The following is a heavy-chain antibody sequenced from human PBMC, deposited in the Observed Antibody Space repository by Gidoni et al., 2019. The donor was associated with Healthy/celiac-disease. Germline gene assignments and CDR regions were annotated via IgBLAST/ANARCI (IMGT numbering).Heavy chain of an antibody. CDR3: ARLCIAARPDDY. CDR1: GGSISSSSYY. CDR2: IYYSGST. V-gene: IGHV4-39*01. Sequence: QLQLQESGPGLVKPSETLSLTCTVSGGSISSSSYYWGWIRKPPGKGLEWIGSIYYSGSTYYTPSLKSRVTLSVDTSKNQFSLKLSSVTAADTAVYYCARLCIAARPDDYWGQGTLVTVSS. J-gene: IGHJ4*02. D-gene: IGHD6-6*01.